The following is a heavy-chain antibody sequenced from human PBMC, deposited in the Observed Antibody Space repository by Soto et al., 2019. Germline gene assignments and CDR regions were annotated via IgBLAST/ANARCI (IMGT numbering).Heavy chain of an antibody. D-gene: IGHD3-22*01. V-gene: IGHV2-26*01. Sequence: QVTLKESGPVLVKPTETLTLTCTVSGFSLRNARMGVSWIRQPPGKALEWLAHILSSDEKSYNTSLKSRVTLYKDNSKSQVVLTMTYVDPVDTATYFCARMLAVNYYYYYVDVWGEGTTVTVSS. CDR1: GFSLRNARMG. J-gene: IGHJ6*03. CDR3: ARMLAVNYYYYYVDV. CDR2: ILSSDEK.